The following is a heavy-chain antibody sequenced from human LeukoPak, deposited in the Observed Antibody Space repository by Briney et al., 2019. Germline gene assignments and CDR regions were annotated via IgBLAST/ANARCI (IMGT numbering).Heavy chain of an antibody. CDR2: IYHSGST. J-gene: IGHJ4*02. Sequence: SETLSLTCAVSGGSISSGGYSWSWIRQPPGKGPEWIGYIYHSGSTYYNPSLKSRVTISVDRSKNQFSLKLSSVTAADTAVYYCARGTYYYDSSGYYFDYWGQGTLVTVSS. D-gene: IGHD3-22*01. V-gene: IGHV4-30-2*01. CDR1: GGSISSGGYS. CDR3: ARGTYYYDSSGYYFDY.